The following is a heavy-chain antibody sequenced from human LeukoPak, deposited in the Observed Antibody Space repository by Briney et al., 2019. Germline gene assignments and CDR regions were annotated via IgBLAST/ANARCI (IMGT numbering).Heavy chain of an antibody. CDR2: IYYSGST. CDR1: GGSISSYY. J-gene: IGHJ4*02. Sequence: SETLSLTCTVSGGSISSYYWSWIRQPAGKGLEWIGYIYYSGSTYYNPSLKSRVTISVDTSKNQFSLKLSSVTAADTAVYYCASTNYGSGSYYIIPPFDYWGQGTLVTVSS. CDR3: ASTNYGSGSYYIIPPFDY. D-gene: IGHD3-10*01. V-gene: IGHV4-59*06.